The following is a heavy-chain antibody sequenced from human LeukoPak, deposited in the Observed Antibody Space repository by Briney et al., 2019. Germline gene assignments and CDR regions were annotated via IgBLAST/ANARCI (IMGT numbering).Heavy chain of an antibody. CDR3: ARDRSGWYLGAGDAFDI. CDR2: IYSGGST. CDR1: GFTVSSNY. V-gene: IGHV3-66*01. Sequence: PGGSLRLSCAASGFTVSSNYMSWVRQAPGKGLEWVSVIYSGGSTYYADSVKGRFTISRDNSKNTLYLQMNSLRAEDTAVYYCARDRSGWYLGAGDAFDIWGQGTMVTVSS. D-gene: IGHD6-19*01. J-gene: IGHJ3*02.